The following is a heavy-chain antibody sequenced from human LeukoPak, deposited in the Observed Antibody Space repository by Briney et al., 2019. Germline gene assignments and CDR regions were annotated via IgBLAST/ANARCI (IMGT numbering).Heavy chain of an antibody. CDR1: GFTFRNYV. V-gene: IGHV3-30*18. CDR2: LSSDGTND. J-gene: IGHJ4*02. Sequence: PGKSLRLSCATSGFTFRNYVMHWVRQAPGKGLEWLALLSSDGTNDYYADSVKGRFTISRDTSKNTLYLQMNSLKNEDTAVYYCAKDGEYLTGGWDYYGSGNYFDHWGQGTLVTVSS. D-gene: IGHD3-10*01. CDR3: AKDGEYLTGGWDYYGSGNYFDH.